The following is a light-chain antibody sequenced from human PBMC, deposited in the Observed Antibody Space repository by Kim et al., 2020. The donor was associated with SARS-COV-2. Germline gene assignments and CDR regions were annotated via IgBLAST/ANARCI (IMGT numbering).Light chain of an antibody. J-gene: IGKJ3*01. CDR3: QHYGKSHPLT. CDR2: GAS. V-gene: IGKV3-20*01. Sequence: EIVMTQSPGTLSLSPGERATLSCRASQSISTYLAWYQQKPGQAPRLLIYGASTRATGIPDTFSGSGSGTEFTLTISRLEPEDFAVYYCQHYGKSHPLTFGPGTKVDIK. CDR1: QSISTY.